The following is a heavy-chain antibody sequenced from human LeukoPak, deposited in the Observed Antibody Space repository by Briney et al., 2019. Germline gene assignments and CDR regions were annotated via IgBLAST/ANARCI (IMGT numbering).Heavy chain of an antibody. D-gene: IGHD3-10*01. V-gene: IGHV3-23*01. Sequence: GGSLRLSCAASVFTFSSYSMSWVRQAPWKGLEWVSSISNSGGRTFYTDSVKGRFTISRDNSKITLYLQMNSLRAEDTAVYYCAKAPPGIITLGTLFDYWGQGTLVTVSS. CDR3: AKAPPGIITLGTLFDY. CDR1: VFTFSSYS. J-gene: IGHJ4*02. CDR2: ISNSGGRT.